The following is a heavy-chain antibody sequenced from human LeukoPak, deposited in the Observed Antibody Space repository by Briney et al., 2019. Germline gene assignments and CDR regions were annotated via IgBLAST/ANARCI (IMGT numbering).Heavy chain of an antibody. CDR3: ARTTYSSSWYAESDDYFDY. CDR1: GGSISSYY. V-gene: IGHV4-4*07. Sequence: SETLSLTCTVSGGSISSYYWSWNRQPAGKGLEWIGRIYTSGSTNYNPSLKSRVTMSVDTSKNQFSLKLSSVTAADTAVYYCARTTYSSSWYAESDDYFDYWGQGTLVTVSS. CDR2: IYTSGST. D-gene: IGHD6-13*01. J-gene: IGHJ4*02.